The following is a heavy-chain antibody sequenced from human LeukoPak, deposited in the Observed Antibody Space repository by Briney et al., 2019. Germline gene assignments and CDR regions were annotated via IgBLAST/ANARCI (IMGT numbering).Heavy chain of an antibody. CDR3: ASSGWNYDILTGYEAR. D-gene: IGHD3-9*01. Sequence: SETLSLTCTVSGGSVSSGDYFWSWIGQPPGKGLEWIGYIYYSGSTNYNPSLKSRVTISVDTSKNQFSLKLSSVTAADTAVYYCASSGWNYDILTGYEARWGQGTLVTVSS. J-gene: IGHJ4*02. CDR2: IYYSGST. CDR1: GGSVSSGDYF. V-gene: IGHV4-61*08.